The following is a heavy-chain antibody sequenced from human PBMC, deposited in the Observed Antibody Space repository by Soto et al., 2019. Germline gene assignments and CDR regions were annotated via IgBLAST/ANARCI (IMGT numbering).Heavy chain of an antibody. CDR3: ASGMLGRGAYYMDV. V-gene: IGHV6-1*01. CDR1: GDSVTGNTAG. Sequence: RSQTLSLTCVISGDSVTGNTAGWNWVRQSPSRGLEWLGRTYYRSKWYYDYAGSVKGRMTINPDTSRNQFSLQLNSVSPEDTAVYYCASGMLGRGAYYMDVWGQGPTVTVSS. J-gene: IGHJ6*02. CDR2: TYYRSKWYY. D-gene: IGHD3-10*02.